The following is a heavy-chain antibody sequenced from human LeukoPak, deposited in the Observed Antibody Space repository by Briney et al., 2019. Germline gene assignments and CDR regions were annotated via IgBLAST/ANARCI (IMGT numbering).Heavy chain of an antibody. CDR3: ARVIAAAGHDAFDI. CDR2: INPNSGGT. D-gene: IGHD6-13*01. J-gene: IGHJ3*02. V-gene: IGHV1-2*04. Sequence: ASVKVSCKASGYTFTGYYMHWVRQAPGQGLEWMGWINPNSGGTNYAQKFQDWVTMTRDTSISTAYMELSRLRSDDTAVYYCARVIAAAGHDAFDIWGQGTMVTVSS. CDR1: GYTFTGYY.